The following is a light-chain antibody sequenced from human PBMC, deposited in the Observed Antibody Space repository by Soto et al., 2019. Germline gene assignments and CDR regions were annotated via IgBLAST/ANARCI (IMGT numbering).Light chain of an antibody. V-gene: IGKV1-5*01. Sequence: DIQMTQSPSTLSASVGDRVTITCRASQSISSWVAWYQQKPGKAPNLLIYGASSLESGVPSRLSGSGAGKEFTLTISSLQPDDFATYYCKQYNSYDMWSFGQGTKVELK. J-gene: IGKJ1*01. CDR2: GAS. CDR3: KQYNSYDMWS. CDR1: QSISSW.